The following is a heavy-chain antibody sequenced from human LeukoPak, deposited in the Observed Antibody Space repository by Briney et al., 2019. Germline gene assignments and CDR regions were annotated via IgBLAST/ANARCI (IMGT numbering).Heavy chain of an antibody. V-gene: IGHV1-69*04. J-gene: IGHJ4*02. CDR2: IIPILGIA. CDR3: AGGTSYYFDY. D-gene: IGHD1-7*01. CDR1: GGTFNSYA. Sequence: RASVKVSCKASGGTFNSYAISWVRQAPGQGLEWMGRIIPILGIANYAQKFQGRVTITADKSTSTAYMELSSLRSEDTAVYYCAGGTSYYFDYWGQGTLDTVSS.